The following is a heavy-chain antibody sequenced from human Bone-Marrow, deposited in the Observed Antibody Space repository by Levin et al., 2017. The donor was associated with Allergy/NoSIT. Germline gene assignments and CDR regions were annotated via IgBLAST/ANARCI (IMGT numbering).Heavy chain of an antibody. CDR2: IWYDGRDR. CDR3: TRDRGEWGQFYFDC. D-gene: IGHD1-26*01. CDR1: AFTFSAYG. Sequence: PGGSLRLSCAASAFTFSAYGMHWVRQAPGRGLEWVAVIWYDGRDRYYADSVKGRFTISRDNSKNTLSLQMNSLRAEDTAIYYCTRDRGEWGQFYFDCWGQGTLVTVSS. V-gene: IGHV3-33*01. J-gene: IGHJ4*02.